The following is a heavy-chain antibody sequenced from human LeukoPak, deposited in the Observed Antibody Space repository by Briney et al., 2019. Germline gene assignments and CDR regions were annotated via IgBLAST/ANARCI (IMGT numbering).Heavy chain of an antibody. Sequence: GGSLRLSCAASGFTFNTYAMSWVRQAPGKGLEWVSSISGSGGSTYYADSVKGRFTISRDNSNNTLYLQINSLRAEDTAVYYCAKDLWSSGSSRGDAFDIWGQGTMVTVSS. CDR1: GFTFNTYA. CDR3: AKDLWSSGSSRGDAFDI. CDR2: ISGSGGST. D-gene: IGHD3-10*01. V-gene: IGHV3-23*01. J-gene: IGHJ3*02.